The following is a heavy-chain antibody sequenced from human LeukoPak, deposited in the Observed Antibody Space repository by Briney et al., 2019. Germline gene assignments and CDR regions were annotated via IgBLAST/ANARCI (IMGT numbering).Heavy chain of an antibody. J-gene: IGHJ4*02. V-gene: IGHV3-73*01. CDR2: IRSKANSYAT. Sequence: GGSLRLSCAASGFTFSGSAMHWVRQASGKGLEWVGRIRSKANSYATAYAASVKGRFAISRDDSKNTAYLQMNSLKTEDTAVYYCTRTYYDSLTGSRYFDYWGQGTLVTVSS. D-gene: IGHD3-9*01. CDR3: TRTYYDSLTGSRYFDY. CDR1: GFTFSGSA.